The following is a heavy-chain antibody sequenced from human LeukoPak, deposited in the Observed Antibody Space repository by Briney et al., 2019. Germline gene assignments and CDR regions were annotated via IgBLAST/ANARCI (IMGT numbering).Heavy chain of an antibody. V-gene: IGHV3-21*01. CDR1: GFTFSSYS. D-gene: IGHD5-18*01. CDR3: ARHGSSYSYGPNFDY. CDR2: ISSSSSYI. Sequence: GGSLRLSCAASGFTFSSYSMNWVRQAPGKGLEWVSSISSSSSYIYYADSVKGRFTISRDNAKNSLYLQMNSLKAEDTAVYYCARHGSSYSYGPNFDYWGQGTLVTVSS. J-gene: IGHJ4*02.